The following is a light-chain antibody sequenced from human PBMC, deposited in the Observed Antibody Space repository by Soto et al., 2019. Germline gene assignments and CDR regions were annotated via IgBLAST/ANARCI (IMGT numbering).Light chain of an antibody. CDR3: MQGTYWPT. Sequence: DVLLTQSSISLPATLGQPASISCRSSQSLLHKNGNTYLTWFHQRPGQPPRRLIFMVSNRDSGVPDRFSGSGSGADFTLRISRVEAEDVGTYFCMQGTYWPTFGQGTRLDIK. CDR2: MVS. V-gene: IGKV2-30*02. J-gene: IGKJ5*01. CDR1: QSLLHKNGNTY.